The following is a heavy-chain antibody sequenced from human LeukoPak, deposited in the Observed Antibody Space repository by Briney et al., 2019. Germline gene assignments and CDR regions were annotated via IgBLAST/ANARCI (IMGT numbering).Heavy chain of an antibody. CDR2: IRSKDYGGTT. CDR1: GFTCGEYA. D-gene: IGHD4-23*01. V-gene: IGHV3-49*04. CDR3: TRDYFVPVV. Sequence: PRRSPRLSCTGSGFTCGEYAISWGRPAPGKGLEWVGCIRSKDYGGTTEYDASAKGRFTISRDDHKSIAYLQMNGLKTEDTAVYYCTRDYFVPVVWGQGTLVTDPS. J-gene: IGHJ4*02.